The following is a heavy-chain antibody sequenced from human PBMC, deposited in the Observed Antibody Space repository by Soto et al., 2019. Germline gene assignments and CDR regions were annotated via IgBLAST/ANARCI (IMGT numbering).Heavy chain of an antibody. Sequence: PGGSLRLSCAASGFTFSSYAMHWVRQAPGKGLEWVAVISYDGSNKYYADSVKGRFTISRDNSKNTLYLQMNSLRAEDTAVYYCARARYCSSTSCYTFYFDYWGQGTPVTVSS. D-gene: IGHD2-2*02. V-gene: IGHV3-30-3*01. J-gene: IGHJ4*02. CDR1: GFTFSSYA. CDR3: ARARYCSSTSCYTFYFDY. CDR2: ISYDGSNK.